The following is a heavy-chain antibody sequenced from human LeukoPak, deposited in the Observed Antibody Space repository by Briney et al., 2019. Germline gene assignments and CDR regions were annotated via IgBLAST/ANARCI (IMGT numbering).Heavy chain of an antibody. CDR3: ARLNSGWYVFDY. J-gene: IGHJ4*02. CDR2: IYYSGST. D-gene: IGHD6-19*01. CDR1: GGSISSSSYY. V-gene: IGHV4-39*01. Sequence: SETLSLTCTVSGGSISSSSYYWGWIRQPPGKGLEWIGSIYYSGSTYYNPSLKSRVTISVDTSKNQFSLKLSSVTAADTAVYYCARLNSGWYVFDYWGQGTPVTVSS.